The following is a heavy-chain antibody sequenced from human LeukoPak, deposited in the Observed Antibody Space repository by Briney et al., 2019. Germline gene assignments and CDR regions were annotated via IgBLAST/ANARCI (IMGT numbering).Heavy chain of an antibody. J-gene: IGHJ4*02. CDR1: GFTFSSYD. CDR2: MRNDGNNK. Sequence: GGSLRLSCAASGFTFSSYDMHWFRQAPGKGLEWMAFMRNDGNNKYYAHSVKGRFTISRDNSKNTLFLKMNSLRPEETAVYYCEKDSLGTRTVTLDYWGQGTLVTVSS. D-gene: IGHD4-17*01. CDR3: EKDSLGTRTVTLDY. V-gene: IGHV3-30*02.